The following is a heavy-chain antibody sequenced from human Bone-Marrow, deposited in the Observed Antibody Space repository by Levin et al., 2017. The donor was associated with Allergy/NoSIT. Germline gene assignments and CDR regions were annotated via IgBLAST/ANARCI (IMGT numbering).Heavy chain of an antibody. J-gene: IGHJ6*02. CDR1: GGSISSSNSY. D-gene: IGHD6-13*01. Sequence: PGGSLRLSCSVSGGSISSSNSYWGFIRQPPGKGLEWIGSIYHSGRTYYNSSLKSRVTISVDKSKNQYSLKLNSVTAADTAVYYCARRGMAGGLDVWGQGTTVTVS. CDR2: IYHSGRT. V-gene: IGHV4-39*01. CDR3: ARRGMAGGLDV.